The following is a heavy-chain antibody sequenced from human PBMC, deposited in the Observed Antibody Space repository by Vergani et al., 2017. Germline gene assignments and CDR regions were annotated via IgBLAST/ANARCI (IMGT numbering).Heavy chain of an antibody. CDR2: IFTVGTT. CDR1: GFSVSNNY. V-gene: IGHV3-53*01. CDR3: AKMCNWDDSYFYCMDV. D-gene: IGHD1-1*01. Sequence: ELQLVESGGGLVQPGGSLRLSCVVSGFSVSNNYMSWVRHRPGKGLEWVSFIFTVGTTFYEDSVKGRFTISRDNSKNTVHLQMNSLTAEDTAVYYCAKMCNWDDSYFYCMDVWGKGTTVTVSS. J-gene: IGHJ6*03.